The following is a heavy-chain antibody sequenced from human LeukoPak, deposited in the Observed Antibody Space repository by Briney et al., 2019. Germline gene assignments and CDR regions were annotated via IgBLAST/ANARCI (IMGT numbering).Heavy chain of an antibody. J-gene: IGHJ6*03. Sequence: PGGSLRLSCAASGFTFSRYWMNWVHQAPGKGLEWVANIKKDGSEKYYVDSVKGRFTISRDNAKNSLYLQMNSLRAEDSAVYYCAKVGLYYYMDVWGKGTTVTVSS. V-gene: IGHV3-7*01. D-gene: IGHD3/OR15-3a*01. CDR2: IKKDGSEK. CDR3: AKVGLYYYMDV. CDR1: GFTFSRYW.